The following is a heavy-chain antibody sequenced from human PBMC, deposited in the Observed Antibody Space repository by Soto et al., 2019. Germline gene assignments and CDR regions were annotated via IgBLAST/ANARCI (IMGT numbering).Heavy chain of an antibody. CDR2: IIPIFGTA. V-gene: IGHV1-69*06. CDR3: ATVLFGRLPRDY. CDR1: GGTFSSYA. J-gene: IGHJ4*02. Sequence: VASVKVSCKASGGTFSSYAISWVRQAPGQGLEWMGGIIPIFGTANYAQKFQGRVTITADKSTSTAYMELSSLRSEDTAVYYCATVLFGRLPRDYWGQGTLVTVSS. D-gene: IGHD3-10*01.